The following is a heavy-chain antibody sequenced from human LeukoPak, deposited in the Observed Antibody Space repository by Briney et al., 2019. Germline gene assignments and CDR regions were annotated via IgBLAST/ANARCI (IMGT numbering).Heavy chain of an antibody. CDR1: GGSISSSSYY. D-gene: IGHD3-22*01. Sequence: PSETLSLTCTVSGGSISSSSYYWGWIRQPPGKGLEWIGSIYYSGSTYYNPSLKSRVTISVDTSKNQFSLKLSSVTAADTAVYYCASYYYDSSGYTDAFDIWGQGTMVTVSS. CDR3: ASYYYDSSGYTDAFDI. J-gene: IGHJ3*02. V-gene: IGHV4-39*01. CDR2: IYYSGST.